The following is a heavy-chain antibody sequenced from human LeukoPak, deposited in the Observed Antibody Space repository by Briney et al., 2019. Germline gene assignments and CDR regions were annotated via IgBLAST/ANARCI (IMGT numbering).Heavy chain of an antibody. D-gene: IGHD5-18*01. CDR1: GFTFSSYE. Sequence: GGSLRLSCAASGFTFSSYEMNWVRQAPGKGLEWVSYISSSGSTIYYADSVKGRFTISRDNAKNSLYLQMNSLRAEDTAVYYCARELGYSYGNKIHDYWGQGTLVTVSS. CDR3: ARELGYSYGNKIHDY. J-gene: IGHJ4*02. V-gene: IGHV3-48*03. CDR2: ISSSGSTI.